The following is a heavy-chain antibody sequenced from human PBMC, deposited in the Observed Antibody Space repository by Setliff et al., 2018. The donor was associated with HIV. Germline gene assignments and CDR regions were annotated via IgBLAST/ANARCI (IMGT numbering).Heavy chain of an antibody. CDR2: VSVYNGKT. J-gene: IGHJ5*01. D-gene: IGHD3-10*01. V-gene: IGHV1-18*01. Sequence: ASVKVSCKASGYTFSSYDISWVRQAPGQGLEWMGWVSVYNGKTDYAQKLQGRATMTTDTSTSTAYMELRSLRSDDTAVYYCARTIGLLWFGELDSWGQGTPVTVSS. CDR3: ARTIGLLWFGELDS. CDR1: GYTFSSYD.